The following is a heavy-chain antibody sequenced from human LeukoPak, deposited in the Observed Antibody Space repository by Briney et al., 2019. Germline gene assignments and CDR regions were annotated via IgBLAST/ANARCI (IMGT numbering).Heavy chain of an antibody. Sequence: GGSLRLSCAASGFTFSSYSMNWVRQAPGKGLEWVSYISSSSSIIYYADSVKGRFTISRDNAKNSLYLQMNSLRAEDTAVYYCARDPYLTNIVVVTAVMDVWGKGTTVTVSS. CDR2: ISSSSSII. V-gene: IGHV3-48*01. D-gene: IGHD2-21*02. CDR1: GFTFSSYS. CDR3: ARDPYLTNIVVVTAVMDV. J-gene: IGHJ6*03.